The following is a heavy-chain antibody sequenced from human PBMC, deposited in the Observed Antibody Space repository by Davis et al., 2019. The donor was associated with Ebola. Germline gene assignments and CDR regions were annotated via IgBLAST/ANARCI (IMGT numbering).Heavy chain of an antibody. V-gene: IGHV3-7*04. CDR3: ARVMTTVTTGWFDP. Sequence: GESLKISCAASGFTFSSYDMHWVRQAPGKGLEWVANIKQDGSEKYYVDSVKGRFTISRDNAKNSLYLQMNSLRAEDTAVYYCARVMTTVTTGWFDPWGQGTLVTVSS. J-gene: IGHJ5*02. CDR1: GFTFSSYD. CDR2: IKQDGSEK. D-gene: IGHD4-17*01.